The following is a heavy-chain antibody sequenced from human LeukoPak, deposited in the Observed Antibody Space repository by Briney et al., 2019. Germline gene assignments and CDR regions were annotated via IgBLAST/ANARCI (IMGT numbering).Heavy chain of an antibody. Sequence: GRSLRLSCAASGFTFNNYAMHWVRQAPGEGLEWVAVISYDGSKKYYADSVKGRFTISRDNSKNTLYLQMNSLRAEDTAIYYCARDLASKGNYYGSGSLQFDPWGQGTLVTVSS. V-gene: IGHV3-30*04. J-gene: IGHJ5*02. CDR3: ARDLASKGNYYGSGSLQFDP. D-gene: IGHD3-10*01. CDR2: ISYDGSKK. CDR1: GFTFNNYA.